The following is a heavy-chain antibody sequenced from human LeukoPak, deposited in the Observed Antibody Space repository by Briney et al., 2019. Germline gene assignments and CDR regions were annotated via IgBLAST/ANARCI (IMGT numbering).Heavy chain of an antibody. CDR2: INPSGGST. CDR1: GYTFTSYY. D-gene: IGHD2-2*01. CDR3: ARDPKTYLDDY. V-gene: IGHV1-46*01. Sequence: ASVKVSCKASGYTFTSYYMHWVRQAPGLGLEWMGIINPSGGSTSYAQKFQGRVTMTRDTSTSTVYMELSSLRSEDTAVYYCARDPKTYLDDYWGQGTLVTVSS. J-gene: IGHJ4*02.